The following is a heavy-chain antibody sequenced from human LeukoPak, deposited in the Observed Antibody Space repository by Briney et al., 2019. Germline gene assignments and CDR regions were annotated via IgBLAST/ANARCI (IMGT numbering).Heavy chain of an antibody. V-gene: IGHV3-64D*06. CDR3: VTGYSSSWYSFPDY. D-gene: IGHD6-13*01. Sequence: GGSLRLSCSASGFTFSNYAMHWVRQAPGKGLEYVSAISSNGGNTYYADSVKGRFTISRDNSKNTLYLQMSSLRAEDTAVYYCVTGYSSSWYSFPDYWGQGTLVTASA. J-gene: IGHJ4*02. CDR2: ISSNGGNT. CDR1: GFTFSNYA.